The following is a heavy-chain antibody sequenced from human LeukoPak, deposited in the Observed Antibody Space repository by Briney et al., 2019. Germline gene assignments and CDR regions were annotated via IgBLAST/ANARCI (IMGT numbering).Heavy chain of an antibody. D-gene: IGHD2-2*01. J-gene: IGHJ4*02. CDR3: ARDSKSLIVVVPAAIDY. V-gene: IGHV3-74*01. CDR2: INNDGSTT. Sequence: GGSLRLSCAASGFTLSGHWMHWVRQAPGKGLVWVSRINNDGSTTSYADSVKGRFTLSRDNAKNSLYLQMNSLRAEDTAVYYCARDSKSLIVVVPAAIDYWGQGTLVTVSS. CDR1: GFTLSGHW.